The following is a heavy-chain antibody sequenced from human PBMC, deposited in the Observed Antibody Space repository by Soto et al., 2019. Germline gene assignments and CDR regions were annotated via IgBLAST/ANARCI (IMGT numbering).Heavy chain of an antibody. Sequence: GGCVRNSFAACGFTFGCYSMSWVQQAPGKGLEWVGFIRSKTYGGTTQYAASVKGRFTISRDDSKSIAYLQMNSLKTEDTAVYYCTRVLGYQYDTAPMWGQGTMVTVS. V-gene: IGHV3-49*04. CDR2: IRSKTYGGTT. J-gene: IGHJ3*01. D-gene: IGHD3-22*01. CDR3: TRVLGYQYDTAPM. CDR1: GFTFGCYS.